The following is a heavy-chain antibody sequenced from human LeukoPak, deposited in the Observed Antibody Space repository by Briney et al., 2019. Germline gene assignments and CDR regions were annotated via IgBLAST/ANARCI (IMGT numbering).Heavy chain of an antibody. CDR3: ARDLAVRGVTEDNWFDP. D-gene: IGHD3-10*01. CDR1: GGSISSSSYY. V-gene: IGHV4-39*07. J-gene: IGHJ5*02. CDR2: IYYSGST. Sequence: SETLSLTCTVSGGSISSSSYYWGWIRQPPGKGLEWIGSIYYSGSTYYNPSLKSRVTISVDTSKNQFSLKLSSVTAADTAVYYCARDLAVRGVTEDNWFDPWGQGTLVTVSS.